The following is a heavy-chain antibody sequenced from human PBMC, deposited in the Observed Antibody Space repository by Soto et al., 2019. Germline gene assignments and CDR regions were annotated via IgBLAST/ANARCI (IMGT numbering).Heavy chain of an antibody. V-gene: IGHV3-23*01. J-gene: IGHJ4*02. Sequence: HPGGSLRLSCAASGFTFSSYAMSWVRQAPGKGLEWVSAISGSGGSTYYADSVKGRFTISRDNSKNTLYLQMNSLRAEDTAVYYCAKDQFGYSSGPKDYWGQGTLVTVSS. D-gene: IGHD6-19*01. CDR1: GFTFSSYA. CDR3: AKDQFGYSSGPKDY. CDR2: ISGSGGST.